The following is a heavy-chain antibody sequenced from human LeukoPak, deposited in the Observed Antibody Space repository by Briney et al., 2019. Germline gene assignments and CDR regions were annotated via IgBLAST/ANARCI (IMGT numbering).Heavy chain of an antibody. CDR3: AGHEWLRLGHWFDP. D-gene: IGHD5-12*01. V-gene: IGHV4-59*08. CDR1: GGSISSYY. CDR2: IYYSGST. Sequence: PSETLFLTCTVSGGSISSYYWSWIRQPPGKGLEWIGYIYYSGSTNYNPSLKSRVTISVDTSKNQFSLKLSSVTAADTAVYYCAGHEWLRLGHWFDPWGQGTLVTVSS. J-gene: IGHJ5*02.